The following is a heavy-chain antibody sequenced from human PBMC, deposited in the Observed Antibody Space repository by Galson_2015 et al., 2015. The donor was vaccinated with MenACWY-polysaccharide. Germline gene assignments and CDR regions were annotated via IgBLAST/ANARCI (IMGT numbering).Heavy chain of an antibody. J-gene: IGHJ6*02. D-gene: IGHD3-10*01. CDR2: IGGSGGRT. CDR3: AKMRGPGSHYDYGMGV. CDR1: GFTFSSYA. Sequence: LRLSCAASGFTFSSYAMSWVRQAPGKGLEWVSAIGGSGGRTYYADSEKGRFTISRDNSKNTLHLQMNSLRAEDTAVYYCAKMRGPGSHYDYGMGVWGQGTTVTVSS. V-gene: IGHV3-23*01.